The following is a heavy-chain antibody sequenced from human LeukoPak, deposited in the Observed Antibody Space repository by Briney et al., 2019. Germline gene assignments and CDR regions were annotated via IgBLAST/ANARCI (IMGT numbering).Heavy chain of an antibody. CDR2: IYPSDSDT. D-gene: IGHD3-9*01. CDR1: GYSFTSYW. J-gene: IGHJ4*02. Sequence: KPGESLKISCKGSGYSFTSYWIGWVRQMPGKGLEWMGIIYPSDSDTRYSPSFQGQVTISADKSISTAYLQWSSLKASDTAMYYCARVLRYFDWLFPQLYYFDYWGQGTLVTVSS. CDR3: ARVLRYFDWLFPQLYYFDY. V-gene: IGHV5-51*03.